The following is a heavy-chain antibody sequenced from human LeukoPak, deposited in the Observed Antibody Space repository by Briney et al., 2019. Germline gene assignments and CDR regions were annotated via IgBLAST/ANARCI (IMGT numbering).Heavy chain of an antibody. CDR3: AKPRPFEVATTYFDY. CDR1: GFTFSSYG. V-gene: IGHV3-30*18. Sequence: GRSLRLSCAASGFTFSSYGMHWVRQAPGKGLEWVAVISYDGSNKYYAGSVKGRFTISRDNSKNTLYLQMNSLRAEDTAVYYCAKPRPFEVATTYFDYWGQGALVTVSS. J-gene: IGHJ4*02. CDR2: ISYDGSNK. D-gene: IGHD5-12*01.